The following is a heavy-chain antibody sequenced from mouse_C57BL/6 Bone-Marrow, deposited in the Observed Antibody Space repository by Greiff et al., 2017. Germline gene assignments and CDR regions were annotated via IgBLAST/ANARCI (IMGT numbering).Heavy chain of an antibody. V-gene: IGHV1-55*01. CDR2: IYPGSGST. J-gene: IGHJ3*01. CDR3: ARALSTMVPFAY. Sequence: QVQLQQPGAELVKPGASVKMSCKASGYTFTSYWITWVKQRPGQGLEWIGDIYPGSGSTNYNEKFKSKATLTVDTSSSTAYMQLSSLTSEDSAVYYCARALSTMVPFAYWGQGTLVTVSA. CDR1: GYTFTSYW. D-gene: IGHD2-1*01.